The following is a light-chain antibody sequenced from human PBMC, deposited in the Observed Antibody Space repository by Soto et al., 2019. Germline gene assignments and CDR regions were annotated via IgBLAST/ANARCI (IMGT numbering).Light chain of an antibody. J-gene: IGKJ1*01. CDR1: QSISSW. CDR2: KAS. V-gene: IGKV1-5*03. Sequence: IQMTQSASTLSASVGDIFTISFRASQSISSWLAWYQQKPGKAPKLLIYKASSLESGVPSRFSGSGSGTEFTLTISSLQPDDFATYYCQQYNSYSWTFGQGTKVDIK. CDR3: QQYNSYSWT.